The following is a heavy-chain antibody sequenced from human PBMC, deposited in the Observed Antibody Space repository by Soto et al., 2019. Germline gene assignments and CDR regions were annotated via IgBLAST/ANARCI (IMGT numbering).Heavy chain of an antibody. CDR3: ERASVGPTGGGSWIMPFDY. V-gene: IGHV4-4*07. CDR2: IYTGGST. Sequence: ETLALTGTVSGASISNYYWSGIRQPSGKGLEWIGRIYTGGSTNYNPSPKSRVTMSTDTSKNQFSLRLTSVTAADTAVYYCERASVGPTGGGSWIMPFDYWGQGALVTVYS. J-gene: IGHJ4*02. CDR1: GASISNYY. D-gene: IGHD2-15*01.